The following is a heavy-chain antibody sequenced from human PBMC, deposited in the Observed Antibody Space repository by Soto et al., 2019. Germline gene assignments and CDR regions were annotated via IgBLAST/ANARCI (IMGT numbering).Heavy chain of an antibody. CDR2: IWYDGSNK. CDR3: TRGYISGWYSAVDI. D-gene: IGHD6-19*01. CDR1: GFTFSSYG. V-gene: IGHV3-33*01. Sequence: QVQLVESGGGVVQPGRSLRLSCAASGFTFSSYGMHWVRQAPGKGLEWVAVIWYDGSNKYYADSVKGRFTISRDNSNNPLYLQMNSLRAEDTALYYCTRGYISGWYSAVDIWGQGTMVTVSS. J-gene: IGHJ3*02.